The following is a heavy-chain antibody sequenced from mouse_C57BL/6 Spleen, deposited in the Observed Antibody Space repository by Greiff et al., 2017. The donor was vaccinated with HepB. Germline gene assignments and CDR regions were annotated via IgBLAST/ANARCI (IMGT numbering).Heavy chain of an antibody. CDR1: GFTFSDYG. Sequence: EVKLVESGGGLVKPGGSLKLSCAASGFTFSDYGMHWVRQAPEKGLEWVAYISSGSSTIYYADTVKGRFTISRDNAKNTLFLQMTSLRSEDTAMYYCACRYDYGGDYYAMDYWGQGTSVTVSS. D-gene: IGHD2-4*01. CDR2: ISSGSSTI. J-gene: IGHJ4*01. V-gene: IGHV5-17*01. CDR3: ACRYDYGGDYYAMDY.